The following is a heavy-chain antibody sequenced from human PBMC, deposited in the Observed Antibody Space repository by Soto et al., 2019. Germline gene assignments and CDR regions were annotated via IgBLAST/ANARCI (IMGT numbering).Heavy chain of an antibody. Sequence: SETLSLTCAVYSGSFSGYYWSWICQSPGKGLEWIGEIDHSGSTNYNPSLKSRVTMSVDTSKNQFSLKLSSVTAADTAVYYCARGRGVRGAMSHYYSVMDVWGLGTTVTVSS. CDR3: ARGRGVRGAMSHYYSVMDV. CDR2: IDHSGST. J-gene: IGHJ6*02. D-gene: IGHD3-10*01. CDR1: SGSFSGYY. V-gene: IGHV4-34*01.